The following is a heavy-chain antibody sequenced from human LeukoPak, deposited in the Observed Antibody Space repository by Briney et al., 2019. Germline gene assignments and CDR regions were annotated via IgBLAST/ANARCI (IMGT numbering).Heavy chain of an antibody. Sequence: PGGSLRLSCAASGFTFSSYAMHWVRQAPGKGLEYVSAISSNGGSTYYANSVKGRFTISRDNSKNTLYLQMGSLRAEDMAVYYCARVEGGSSWYEFDYWGQGTLVTVSS. CDR2: ISSNGGST. CDR1: GFTFSSYA. D-gene: IGHD6-13*01. CDR3: ARVEGGSSWYEFDY. J-gene: IGHJ4*02. V-gene: IGHV3-64*01.